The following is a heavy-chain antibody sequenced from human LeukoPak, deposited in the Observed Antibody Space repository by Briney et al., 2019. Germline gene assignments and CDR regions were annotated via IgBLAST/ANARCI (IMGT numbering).Heavy chain of an antibody. CDR1: TFTFSSYS. CDR2: ISSSSTF. Sequence: GGSLRLSCAASTFTFSSYSMNWVRQAPGKGLEWVSYISSSSTFYYADSVKGRFTISRDNAKNSLYLQMNSLRAEDTAVYYCARDLSYGADYWGQGTLVTVSS. J-gene: IGHJ4*02. V-gene: IGHV3-48*04. CDR3: ARDLSYGADY. D-gene: IGHD1-26*01.